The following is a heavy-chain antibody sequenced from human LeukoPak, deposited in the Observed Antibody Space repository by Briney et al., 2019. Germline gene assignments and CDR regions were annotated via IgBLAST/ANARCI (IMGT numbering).Heavy chain of an antibody. V-gene: IGHV4-59*01. CDR1: SGSISPSY. Sequence: SETLSLTCTVSSGSISPSYWSWLRQPPGKTLEWIGYVYYSGATNYNPSLESRVTMSVDTSKNQFSLSLNSVTAADTAVYYCARYNRNNIYVFDYWGQGILVTVSS. D-gene: IGHD3-10*02. CDR3: ARYNRNNIYVFDY. CDR2: VYYSGAT. J-gene: IGHJ4*02.